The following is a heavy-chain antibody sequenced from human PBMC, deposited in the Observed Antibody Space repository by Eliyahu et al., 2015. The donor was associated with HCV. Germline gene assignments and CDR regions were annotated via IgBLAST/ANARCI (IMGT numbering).Heavy chain of an antibody. CDR3: ARDLMTVVAMGAFDI. Sequence: EVQLVESGGGLVNPGRSLRLSCNASGFTFGDYGLSWFRQAPGKGLEWVAFITTKDYGGSTEYAASVKGRFTISRDDSESTAYLQLNSLKTEDTGLYYCARDLMTVVAMGAFDIWGQGTMVTVSS. J-gene: IGHJ3*02. CDR1: GFTFGDYG. CDR2: ITTKDYGGST. D-gene: IGHD3-22*01. V-gene: IGHV3-49*05.